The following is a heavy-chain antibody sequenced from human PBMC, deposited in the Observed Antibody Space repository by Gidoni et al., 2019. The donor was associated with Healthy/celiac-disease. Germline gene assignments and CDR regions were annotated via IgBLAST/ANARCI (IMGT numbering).Heavy chain of an antibody. Sequence: QVQLVQSGAEVKKPGASVKVSCKASVSTFTGYYIPWVRQAPGQGLEWMVWINSNIGGTNDAQKSQCWVTMSRDTAISTSYMVLSRLRSDYTAVYYCARGYPGGYSSDYNWFDPWGQGTLVTVSS. CDR1: VSTFTGYY. V-gene: IGHV1-2*04. CDR3: ARGYPGGYSSDYNWFDP. CDR2: INSNIGGT. J-gene: IGHJ5*02. D-gene: IGHD6-19*01.